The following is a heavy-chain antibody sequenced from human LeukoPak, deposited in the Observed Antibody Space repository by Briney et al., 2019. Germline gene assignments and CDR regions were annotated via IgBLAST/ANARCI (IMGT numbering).Heavy chain of an antibody. CDR1: GGTFSSYA. CDR3: ARAYYYGSGSYYRGFHWFDP. Sequence: GASVKVSCKASGGTFSSYAISWVRQASGQGLEWMGGIIPIFGTANYAQKFQGRVTITTDESTSTAYMELSSLRSEDTAVYYCARAYYYGSGSYYRGFHWFDPWGQGTLVTVSS. J-gene: IGHJ5*02. D-gene: IGHD3-10*01. V-gene: IGHV1-69*05. CDR2: IIPIFGTA.